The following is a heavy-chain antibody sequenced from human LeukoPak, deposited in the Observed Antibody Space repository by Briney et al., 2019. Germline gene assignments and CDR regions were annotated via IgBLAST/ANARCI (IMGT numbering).Heavy chain of an antibody. Sequence: PSGTLSLTCAVSGGSISSSNWWSWVRQPPGKGLEWIGEIYHSGSTNYNPSLKSRVTISVDKSENQFSLKLSSVTAADTAVFYCARSGKQQLVRPGDAFDIWGQGTLVTVSS. CDR1: GGSISSSNW. V-gene: IGHV4-4*02. CDR3: ARSGKQQLVRPGDAFDI. J-gene: IGHJ3*02. D-gene: IGHD6-13*01. CDR2: IYHSGST.